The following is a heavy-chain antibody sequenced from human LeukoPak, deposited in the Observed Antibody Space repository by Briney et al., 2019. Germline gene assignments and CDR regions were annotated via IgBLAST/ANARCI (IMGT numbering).Heavy chain of an antibody. CDR1: GGTFSSYA. CDR2: IIPIFGTA. Sequence: ASVKVSCKASGGTFSSYAISWVRQAPGQGLEWMGGIIPIFGTANYAQKFQDRVTITADESTSTAYMELSSLRSEDTAVYYCASPTSGRELLDYGMDVWGQGTTVTVSS. CDR3: ASPTSGRELLDYGMDV. V-gene: IGHV1-69*13. J-gene: IGHJ6*02. D-gene: IGHD1-26*01.